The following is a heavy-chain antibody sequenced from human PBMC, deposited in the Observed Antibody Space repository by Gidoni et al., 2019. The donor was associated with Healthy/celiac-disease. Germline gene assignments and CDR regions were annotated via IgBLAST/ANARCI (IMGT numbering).Heavy chain of an antibody. CDR3: ARRPSTSGTRRPFDY. CDR1: GASISTNNYY. CDR2: IYYSGNA. D-gene: IGHD1-1*01. J-gene: IGHJ4*02. V-gene: IGHV4-39*07. Sequence: QLQLQESGPGLVKPSETLSLTCTVSGASISTNNYYWSWVRQPPGKGLESIGSIYYSGNAYYNPSLMSRVTISLDTSKNQFSLKLTSVTAADTAVYYCARRPSTSGTRRPFDYWGRGTLVTVSS.